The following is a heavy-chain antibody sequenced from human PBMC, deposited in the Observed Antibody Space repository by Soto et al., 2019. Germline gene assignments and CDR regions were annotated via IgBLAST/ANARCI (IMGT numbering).Heavy chain of an antibody. V-gene: IGHV2-5*01. D-gene: IGHD6-19*01. Sequence: QITLKESGPTLVRPTQTLTLTCTFSGFSLSTTGLGVGWIRQPPGKALEWLALIYWNDDKRYSPSLKARLTIDKDTSTIQVVLTMSNMDPVDKALYYCAHRPSGWYLFDYWGQGTLVTGSS. CDR3: AHRPSGWYLFDY. J-gene: IGHJ4*02. CDR1: GFSLSTTGLG. CDR2: IYWNDDK.